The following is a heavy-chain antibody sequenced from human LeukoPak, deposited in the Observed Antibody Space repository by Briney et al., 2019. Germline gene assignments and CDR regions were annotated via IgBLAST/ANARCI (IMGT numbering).Heavy chain of an antibody. CDR2: IQQDGSEK. V-gene: IGHV3-7*05. CDR3: VRDGSGWDY. J-gene: IGHJ4*02. CDR1: GFTFSSYW. D-gene: IGHD3-10*01. Sequence: PGGSLRLSCAASGFTFSSYWISSVRQAPGKWLEWVANIQQDGSEKYYVDSVKGRFTISRDNAKNLPYLQMNSLTAEDTAMYDCVRDGSGWDYWGQGILVTVSS.